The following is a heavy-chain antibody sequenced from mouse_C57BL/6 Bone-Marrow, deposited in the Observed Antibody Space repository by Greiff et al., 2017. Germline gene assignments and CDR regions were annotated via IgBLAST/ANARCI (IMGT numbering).Heavy chain of an antibody. CDR2: IDPANGNT. D-gene: IGHD2-4*01. V-gene: IGHV14-3*01. Sequence: VQLQQSVAELVRPGASVKLSCTASGFNIKNTYMHWVKQRPEQGLEWIGRIDPANGNTTYAPKFQGKATITPDTSSNTAYLQLSSLTSEDTAIYYCALIYYDYDGAMDYWGQGTSVTVSS. CDR3: ALIYYDYDGAMDY. CDR1: GFNIKNTY. J-gene: IGHJ4*01.